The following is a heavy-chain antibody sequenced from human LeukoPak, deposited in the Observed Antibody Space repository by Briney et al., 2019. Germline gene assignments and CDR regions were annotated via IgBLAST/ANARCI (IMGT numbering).Heavy chain of an antibody. D-gene: IGHD5-24*01. CDR2: IYYSGST. CDR1: GNSISTNNYY. V-gene: IGHV4-31*03. Sequence: PSETLSLTCTVSGNSISTNNYYWGWIRQPPGKGLEWTGYIYYSGSTYYNPSLKSRVTISVDTSKNQFSLKLSSVTAADTAVYYCARHERDGYNELYAFDIWGQGTMVTVSS. CDR3: ARHERDGYNELYAFDI. J-gene: IGHJ3*02.